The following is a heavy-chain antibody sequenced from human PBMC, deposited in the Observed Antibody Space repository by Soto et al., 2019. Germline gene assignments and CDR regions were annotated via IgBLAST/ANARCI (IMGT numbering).Heavy chain of an antibody. V-gene: IGHV1-3*01. Sequence: QVQLVQSGAEVKKPGASVKVSCKASGYTFTSYAMHWVRQAPGQRLEWMGWINAGNGNTKYSQKFQGRVTITRDTSASTAYMELSSLRSEDTAVYYCARDGVITIFGVVQPYYYYMTSGAKGPRSPSP. J-gene: IGHJ6*03. CDR2: INAGNGNT. CDR3: ARDGVITIFGVVQPYYYYMTS. CDR1: GYTFTSYA. D-gene: IGHD3-3*01.